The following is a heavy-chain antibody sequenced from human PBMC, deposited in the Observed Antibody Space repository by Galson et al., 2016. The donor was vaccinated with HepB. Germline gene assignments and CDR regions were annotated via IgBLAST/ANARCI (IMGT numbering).Heavy chain of an antibody. V-gene: IGHV3-30*19. D-gene: IGHD1-26*01. CDR2: ISYDGSKK. CDR3: AREAGGSYYADWYFDL. J-gene: IGHJ2*01. Sequence: SLRLSCAASGFTFSSSGMHWVRQAPGKGLEWVALISYDGSKKYYADSVKGRFAMSRDNSKNTLNLQMNSLRVEDTAVYYCAREAGGSYYADWYFDLWGRGTLVTVSS. CDR1: GFTFSSSG.